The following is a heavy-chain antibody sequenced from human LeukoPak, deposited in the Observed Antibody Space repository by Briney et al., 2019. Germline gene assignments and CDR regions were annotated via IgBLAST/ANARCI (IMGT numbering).Heavy chain of an antibody. V-gene: IGHV3-48*03. J-gene: IGHJ4*02. CDR1: GFTFNTYE. Sequence: PGGSLRLSCAASGFTFNTYEMNWVRQAPGKGLEWISYISSSGSVIYYADSVKGRFTISRDNANNSLSLQMNSLRDEDTAVYYCARGRGYVSGSPDYWGQGTLVTVSS. D-gene: IGHD3-10*01. CDR2: ISSSGSVI. CDR3: ARGRGYVSGSPDY.